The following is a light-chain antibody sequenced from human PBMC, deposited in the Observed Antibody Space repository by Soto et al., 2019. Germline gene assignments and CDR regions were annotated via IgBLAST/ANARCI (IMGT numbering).Light chain of an antibody. V-gene: IGKV1-39*01. CDR2: AAS. CDR1: ESIARH. Sequence: DIQMTQSPSSLSASVGDRVTITCRASESIARHLNWYQQKPGRAPNLLIYAASSLQNVVPSRFRGGGSGTDFTLTISNLQPEDFATYYRQQTYSTLSITFGQGTRLEIK. CDR3: QQTYSTLSIT. J-gene: IGKJ5*01.